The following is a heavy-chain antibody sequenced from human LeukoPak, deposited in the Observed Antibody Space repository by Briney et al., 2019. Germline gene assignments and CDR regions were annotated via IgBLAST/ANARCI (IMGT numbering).Heavy chain of an antibody. V-gene: IGHV3-30*18. CDR1: GFTFSSYG. CDR3: AKEGYYYYYMDV. J-gene: IGHJ6*03. Sequence: PGGSLRLSCAASGFTFSSYGMHWVRQAPGKGLEWVAVISYDGSNKYYADSVKGRFTISRDNSKNTLYLQMNSLRAEDTAVYYCAKEGYYYYYMDVWGKGTTVTVSS. CDR2: ISYDGSNK.